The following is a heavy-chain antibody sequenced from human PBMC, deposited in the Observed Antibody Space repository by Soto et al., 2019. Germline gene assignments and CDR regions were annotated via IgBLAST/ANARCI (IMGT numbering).Heavy chain of an antibody. CDR2: IYYSGST. J-gene: IGHJ4*02. V-gene: IGHV4-59*01. D-gene: IGHD4-17*01. CDR3: ARDGYGDYRYYFDY. CDR1: GGSISSYY. Sequence: ASENLSLTCTVSGGSISSYYWSGIRQPPGKGLEWIGYIYYSGSTNYNPSLKSRVTISVDTSKNQFSLKLSSVTAADTAVYYCARDGYGDYRYYFDYWGQGTLVTVSS.